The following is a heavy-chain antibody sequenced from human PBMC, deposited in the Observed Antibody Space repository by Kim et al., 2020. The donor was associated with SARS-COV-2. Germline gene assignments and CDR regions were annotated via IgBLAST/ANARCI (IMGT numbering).Heavy chain of an antibody. CDR3: RRGHWGDSPA. J-gene: IGHJ1*01. Sequence: GGSLRLSCAAAGFTVSDHYLSWVRQAPGKGLEWISMIHTDGTTYYADSVVGRFTIYRDTSKNTLYLQMNNLRAEDTAVYYCRRGHWGDSPAWGQGTRLTISS. D-gene: IGHD2-21*02. CDR2: IHTDGTT. CDR1: GFTVSDHY. V-gene: IGHV3-53*01.